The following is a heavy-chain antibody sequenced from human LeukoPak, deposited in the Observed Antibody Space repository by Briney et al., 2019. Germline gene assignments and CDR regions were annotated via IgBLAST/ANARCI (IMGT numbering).Heavy chain of an antibody. J-gene: IGHJ4*02. D-gene: IGHD4-17*01. CDR3: AKPSVTDYGDFYAPFDY. CDR1: GFTFSSYA. CDR2: ISGSGSTT. Sequence: GGSLRLSCAASGFTFSSYAMSWVRQAPGKGLEWVSAISGSGSTTYYADSVKGRFTISRENSQNTLSLQMNSLRAEDTAVYYCAKPSVTDYGDFYAPFDYWGQGTLVTVSS. V-gene: IGHV3-23*01.